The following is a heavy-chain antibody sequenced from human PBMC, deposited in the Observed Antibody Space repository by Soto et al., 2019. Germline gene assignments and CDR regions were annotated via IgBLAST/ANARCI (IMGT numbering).Heavy chain of an antibody. D-gene: IGHD1-1*01. Sequence: RTLRGSCAAPVFSVSNYYMHWVRQATGKGLVWVSRMNSDGSTTNYADSVKGRFTISRDNGRNTLYLQMNSLRAEDTAVYYCVRDGYPAWVYGVDVWGQGTKVTVSS. CDR3: VRDGYPAWVYGVDV. CDR1: VFSVSNYY. V-gene: IGHV3-74*01. J-gene: IGHJ6*02. CDR2: MNSDGSTT.